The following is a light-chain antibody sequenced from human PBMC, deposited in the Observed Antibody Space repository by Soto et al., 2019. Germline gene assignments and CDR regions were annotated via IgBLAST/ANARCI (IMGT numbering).Light chain of an antibody. Sequence: SQSVSSSYLGWYQQKPGQAPRLLIYDASNRANGIPARFSGSGPGTAFDLGIRRREPEGVAVYYCQQYCSSPWAFGQGTKVDIK. CDR2: DAS. J-gene: IGKJ1*01. CDR3: QQYCSSPWA. V-gene: IGKV3-20*01. CDR1: QSVSSSY.